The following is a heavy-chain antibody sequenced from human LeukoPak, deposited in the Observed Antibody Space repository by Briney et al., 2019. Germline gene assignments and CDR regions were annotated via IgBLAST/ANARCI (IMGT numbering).Heavy chain of an antibody. CDR1: GGSFSGYY. CDR3: ARGRGGYMFYFDY. J-gene: IGHJ4*02. V-gene: IGHV4-34*01. D-gene: IGHD5-12*01. CDR2: INHSGST. Sequence: SETLSPTCAVYGGSFSGYYWSWIRQPPGKGLEWIGEINHSGSTNYNPSLKSRVTISVDTSKNQFSLKLSSVTAADTAVYYCARGRGGYMFYFDYWGQGTLVTVSS.